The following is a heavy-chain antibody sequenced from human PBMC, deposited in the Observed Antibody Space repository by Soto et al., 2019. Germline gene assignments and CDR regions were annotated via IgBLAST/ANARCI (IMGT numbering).Heavy chain of an antibody. Sequence: QVVLLQSGSEVKEPGSSVRVSCQISGSTFNNFAFSWVRQAPGHGPEWMGGIVVISNTVDYSQRFQDRVTITADTSTKTLYMELGSLTFEDTAVYYCARAIKRWEVHYYFDYWGQGTLVTVSS. CDR3: ARAIKRWEVHYYFDY. CDR2: IVVISNTV. CDR1: GSTFNNFA. D-gene: IGHD1-26*01. V-gene: IGHV1-69*06. J-gene: IGHJ4*02.